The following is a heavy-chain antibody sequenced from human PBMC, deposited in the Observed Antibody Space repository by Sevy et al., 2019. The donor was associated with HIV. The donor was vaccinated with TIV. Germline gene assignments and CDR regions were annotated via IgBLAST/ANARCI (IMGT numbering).Heavy chain of an antibody. V-gene: IGHV3-7*01. CDR3: TKFYGTGSYVDY. Sequence: GGSLRLSCAASGLTFSTYWMSWVRQAPGKGLEWVANIKEDGSEQYYVDYVKGRFTVSRDNAKNSLYLQMKSLRAEDTAVYYCTKFYGTGSYVDYWGQGTLVTVSS. CDR1: GLTFSTYW. J-gene: IGHJ4*02. D-gene: IGHD6-19*01. CDR2: IKEDGSEQ.